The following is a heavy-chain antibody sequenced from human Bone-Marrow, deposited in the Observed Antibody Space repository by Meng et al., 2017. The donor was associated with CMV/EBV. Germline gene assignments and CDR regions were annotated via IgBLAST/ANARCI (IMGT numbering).Heavy chain of an antibody. D-gene: IGHD6-6*01. J-gene: IGHJ4*02. Sequence: SGYTFIGYYMHWVRQAPGQGFEWMGRINPNSGDTNYAQKFKGRATMTRDTSLSTAYMELDRLKSDDASAYFCTRGATLYTTSSVDFWGQGTLVTVSS. CDR3: TRGATLYTTSSVDF. CDR2: INPNSGDT. CDR1: GYTFIGYY. V-gene: IGHV1-2*06.